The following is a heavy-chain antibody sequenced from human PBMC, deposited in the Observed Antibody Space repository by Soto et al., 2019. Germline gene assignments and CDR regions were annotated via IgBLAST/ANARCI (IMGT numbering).Heavy chain of an antibody. D-gene: IGHD1-1*01. J-gene: IGHJ3*02. CDR2: VFHSGPS. V-gene: IGHV4-39*01. CDR1: GGSISTSNYY. CDR3: ARVERGTATTVVDAFDI. Sequence: SETLSLTCSVSGGSISTSNYYWGWIRQPPGKGLEWIGRVFHSGPSYYNPSLKSRVTISVDTSKNQFSLKMSSVTAADTVLYYCARVERGTATTVVDAFDIWGPGTMVTVSS.